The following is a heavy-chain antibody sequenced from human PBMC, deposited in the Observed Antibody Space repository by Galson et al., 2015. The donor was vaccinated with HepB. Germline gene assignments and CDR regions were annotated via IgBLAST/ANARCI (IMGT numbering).Heavy chain of an antibody. CDR3: ARLGPSWYIDY. V-gene: IGHV3-7*03. Sequence: SLRLSCAASRFTFSSDWMSWVRQAPAKGLEWVANIKQDGSEKYYVDSVKGRFTISRDNAKNSLYLQMNSLTPEDTAVYYCARLGPSWYIDYWGQGTLDTVSS. CDR2: IKQDGSEK. CDR1: RFTFSSDW. J-gene: IGHJ4*02. D-gene: IGHD2-2*01.